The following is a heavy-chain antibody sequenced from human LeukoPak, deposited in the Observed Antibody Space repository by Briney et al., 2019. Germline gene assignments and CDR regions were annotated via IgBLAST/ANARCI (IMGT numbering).Heavy chain of an antibody. J-gene: IGHJ5*02. CDR1: GFTFSSYW. D-gene: IGHD3-3*01. CDR2: IKQDGSEK. V-gene: IGHV3-7*01. CDR3: ARDSNHYDFWSGYRSNNWFDP. Sequence: PGGSLRLSCAASGFTFSSYWMSWVRQAPGKGLEWVANIKQDGSEKYYVDSVKGRFTISRDNAKNSLYLQMNSLRAEDTAVYYCARDSNHYDFWSGYRSNNWFDPWGQGTLVTVSS.